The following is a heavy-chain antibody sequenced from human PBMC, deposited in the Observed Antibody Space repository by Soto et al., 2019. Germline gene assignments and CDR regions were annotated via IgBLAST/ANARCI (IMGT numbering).Heavy chain of an antibody. D-gene: IGHD3-9*01. CDR1: GDSITNYY. V-gene: IGHV4-59*01. Sequence: SENLSLTCTVSGDSITNYYWSWIRQPPGKGLEWIGDIYYTGTTNYNPSLESRVTISADTSKKQFSLKLSSVTAADTAVYYCSRDRSYYESWTGYLHYYYYGMDVWGQATTV. J-gene: IGHJ6*01. CDR3: SRDRSYYESWTGYLHYYYYGMDV. CDR2: IYYTGTT.